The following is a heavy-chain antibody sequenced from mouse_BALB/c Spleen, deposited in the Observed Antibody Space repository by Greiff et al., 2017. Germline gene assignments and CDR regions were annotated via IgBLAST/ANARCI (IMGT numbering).Heavy chain of an antibody. D-gene: IGHD4-1*01. V-gene: IGHV2-2*02. CDR2: IWSGGST. CDR1: GFSLTSYG. CDR3: ARNWGGDWVFDY. Sequence: VKLMESGPGLVQPSQSLSITCTVSGFSLTSYGVHWVRQSPGKGLEWLGVIWSGGSTDYNAAFISRLSISKDNSKSQVFFKMNSLQANDTAIYYCARNWGGDWVFDYWGQGTTLTVSS. J-gene: IGHJ2*01.